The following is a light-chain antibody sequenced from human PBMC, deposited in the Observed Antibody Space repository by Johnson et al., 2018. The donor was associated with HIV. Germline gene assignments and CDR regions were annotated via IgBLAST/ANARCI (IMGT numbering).Light chain of an antibody. CDR1: RSNIGDNF. CDR3: GTWDSSLSGYV. V-gene: IGLV1-51*01. J-gene: IGLJ1*01. Sequence: QFVLTQPPSVSAAPGQKVTISCSGNRSNIGDNFVSWYQHLPGTAPKLLVYDNSKRPSGIPDRFSATKSGTSATLGITGLQTGDEADYYCGTWDSSLSGYVFGTRTKVTVL. CDR2: DNS.